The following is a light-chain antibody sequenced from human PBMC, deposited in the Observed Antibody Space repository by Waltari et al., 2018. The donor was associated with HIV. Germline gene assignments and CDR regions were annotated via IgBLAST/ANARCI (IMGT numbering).Light chain of an antibody. J-gene: IGLJ1*01. CDR1: TSDVGSYNY. CDR2: DVY. Sequence: QSALTQPPSVSGSPGQSVTISCTGSTSDVGSYNYVSWYQQYPGKAPKLIIFDVYPRPSGVPDRFSGSRSGNTASLTISGLQTEDEADYFCCAYAAGHVSYVFGTGT. CDR3: CAYAAGHVSYV. V-gene: IGLV2-11*01.